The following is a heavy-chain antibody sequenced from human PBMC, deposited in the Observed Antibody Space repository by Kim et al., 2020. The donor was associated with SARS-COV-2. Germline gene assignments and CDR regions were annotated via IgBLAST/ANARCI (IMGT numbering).Heavy chain of an antibody. CDR3: ATEAADLGGGSGRADYYYGMDV. CDR2: ISSSSSTI. CDR1: GFTFSSYS. J-gene: IGHJ6*02. Sequence: GGSLRLSCAASGFTFSSYSMNWVRQAPGKGLEWVSYISSSSSTIYYADSVKGRFTISRDNAKNSLYLQMNSLRAGDTAVYYCATEAADLGGGSGRADYYYGMDVWGQGTTVTVSS. D-gene: IGHD1-26*01. V-gene: IGHV3-48*01.